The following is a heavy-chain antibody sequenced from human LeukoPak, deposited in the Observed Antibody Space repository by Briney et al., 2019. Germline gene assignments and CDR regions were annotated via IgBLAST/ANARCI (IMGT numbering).Heavy chain of an antibody. D-gene: IGHD3-22*01. CDR1: GGSISSYY. J-gene: IGHJ4*02. CDR3: ARVADTSGYYYGLEYYFDY. V-gene: IGHV4-59*01. CDR2: IYYSGST. Sequence: SETLSLTCTVSGGSISSYYWSWIRQPPGKGLEWIGYIYYSGSTNYNPSLKSRVTISVDTPKNQFSLKLSSVTAADTAVYYCARVADTSGYYYGLEYYFDYWGQGTLVTVSS.